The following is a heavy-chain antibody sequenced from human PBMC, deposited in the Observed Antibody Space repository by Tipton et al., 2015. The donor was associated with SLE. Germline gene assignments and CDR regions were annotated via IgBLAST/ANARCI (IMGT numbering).Heavy chain of an antibody. V-gene: IGHV4-59*11. Sequence: LRLSCTVSGASISTHYWSWFRQPPGKGLEWIGYISYTGNTNFNPSLKSRVTMSVATSKNQFSLRLTSVTAADTAMYYCARDSAVNFWYFDLWGRGTLVTVSS. CDR2: ISYTGNT. CDR1: GASISTHY. J-gene: IGHJ2*01. CDR3: ARDSAVNFWYFDL.